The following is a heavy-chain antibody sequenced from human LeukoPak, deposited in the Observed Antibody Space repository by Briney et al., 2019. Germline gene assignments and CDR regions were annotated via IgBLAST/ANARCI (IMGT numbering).Heavy chain of an antibody. J-gene: IGHJ6*02. CDR3: ARGRDYGSGSPYGVDV. V-gene: IGHV1-2*02. CDR2: INPNSGGT. Sequence: GASVKVSCKASGYTFTAYYMHWVRQAPGQGLEWMGWINPNSGGTNYAQNFQGRVTMTRDTPISTAYMELSRLRSDDTAVYYCARGRDYGSGSPYGVDVWGQGTTVTVSS. D-gene: IGHD3-10*01. CDR1: GYTFTAYY.